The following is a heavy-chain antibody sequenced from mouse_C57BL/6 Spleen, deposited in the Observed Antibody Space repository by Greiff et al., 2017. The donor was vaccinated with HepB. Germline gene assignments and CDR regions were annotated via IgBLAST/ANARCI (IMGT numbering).Heavy chain of an antibody. Sequence: VQLQQSGAELVKPGASVKLSCKASGYTFTSYWMQWVKQRPGQGLEWIGEIDPSDSYTNYNQKFKGKATLTVDTSSSTAYMQLSSLTSEDSAVYYCARDHSNYDAMDYWGQGTSVTVSS. V-gene: IGHV1-50*01. J-gene: IGHJ4*01. CDR2: IDPSDSYT. CDR1: GYTFTSYW. D-gene: IGHD2-5*01. CDR3: ARDHSNYDAMDY.